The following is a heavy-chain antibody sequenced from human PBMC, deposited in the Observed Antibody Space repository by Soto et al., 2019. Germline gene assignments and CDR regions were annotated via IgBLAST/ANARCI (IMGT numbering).Heavy chain of an antibody. CDR2: ISGSGGAT. J-gene: IGHJ6*02. V-gene: IGHV3-23*01. CDR1: GSTFTSFA. CDR3: ARGGRSSSFYYYYYGMDV. Sequence: GGSLRLSCAASGSTFTSFAVSWVRQAPGKGLEWVSAISGSGGATYYADSVKGRFTISRDNSKNTLYLQMNSLRAEDTAVYYCARGGRSSSFYYYYYGMDVWGQGTTVTVSS. D-gene: IGHD6-6*01.